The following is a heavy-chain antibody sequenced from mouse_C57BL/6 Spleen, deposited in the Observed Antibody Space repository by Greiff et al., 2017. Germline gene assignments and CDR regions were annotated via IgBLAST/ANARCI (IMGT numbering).Heavy chain of an antibody. CDR2: INPYNGDT. J-gene: IGHJ2*01. CDR1: GYSFTGYF. Sequence: VQLQQSGPELVKPGDSVKISCKASGYSFTGYFMNWVMQSHGKSLEWIGRINPYNGDTFYNQKFKGKATLTVDNSSSTAHMELRSLTSEDSAVYYCARGDYDYDGNYFDYWGQGTTLTVSS. V-gene: IGHV1-20*01. D-gene: IGHD2-4*01. CDR3: ARGDYDYDGNYFDY.